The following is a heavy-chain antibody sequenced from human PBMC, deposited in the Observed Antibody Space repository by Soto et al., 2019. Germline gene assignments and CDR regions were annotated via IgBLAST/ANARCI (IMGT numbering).Heavy chain of an antibody. CDR3: ARRLLSGSYEIDY. CDR1: GYTFTGYY. J-gene: IGHJ4*02. Sequence: ASVKVSCKASGYTFTGYYMHWVRQAPGQGLEWMGWINPNSGGTNYAQKFQGRGTMTRDTSISTAYMELSRLRSDDTAVYYCARRLLSGSYEIDYWGQGTLVTVSS. D-gene: IGHD1-26*01. V-gene: IGHV1-2*02. CDR2: INPNSGGT.